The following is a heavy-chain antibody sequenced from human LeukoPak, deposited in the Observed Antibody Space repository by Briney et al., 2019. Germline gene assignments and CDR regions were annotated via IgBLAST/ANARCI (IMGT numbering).Heavy chain of an antibody. D-gene: IGHD2-2*01. V-gene: IGHV3-9*01. Sequence: GGSLNLSFKASDLTLEDYAINGFRQAPGKGLKWFSGISWNSGSIGYTDSVKGRFTISRDNAKNSLYLQMNSLRAEDTALYYCASSSTTWGFDYWGQGTLVTVSS. CDR1: DLTLEDYA. CDR3: ASSSTTWGFDY. CDR2: ISWNSGSI. J-gene: IGHJ4*02.